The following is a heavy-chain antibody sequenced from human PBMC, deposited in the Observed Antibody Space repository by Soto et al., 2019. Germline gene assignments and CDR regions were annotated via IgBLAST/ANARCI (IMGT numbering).Heavy chain of an antibody. V-gene: IGHV4-34*01. J-gene: IGHJ6*02. Sequence: SETLSLTCAVYGGSFSGYYWSWIRQPPGKGLEWIGEINHSGSTNYNPSLKSRVTISVDTSKNQFSLKLSSVAAADTAVYYCARARIAPNYYYGMDVWGQGTTVTVSS. CDR1: GGSFSGYY. CDR3: ARARIAPNYYYGMDV. D-gene: IGHD6-13*01. CDR2: INHSGST.